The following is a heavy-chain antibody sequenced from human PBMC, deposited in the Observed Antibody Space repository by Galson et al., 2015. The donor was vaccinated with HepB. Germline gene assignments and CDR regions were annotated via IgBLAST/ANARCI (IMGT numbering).Heavy chain of an antibody. D-gene: IGHD1-26*01. CDR1: GFTXXXXX. CDR3: ARATSGHYXXFEY. V-gene: IGHV3-23*01. CDR2: ISGGGAST. J-gene: IGHJ4*02. Sequence: SLRLSCAASGFTXXXXXMSXXXQAPGKGLGWVSGISGGGASTYYADSVKGRFTISRDNSKNTLYLQMSSLRAEDTAVYYCARATSGHYXXFEYWGQGTLVTVSX.